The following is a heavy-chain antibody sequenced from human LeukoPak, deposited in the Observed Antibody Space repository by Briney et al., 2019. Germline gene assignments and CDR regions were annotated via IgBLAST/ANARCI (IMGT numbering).Heavy chain of an antibody. J-gene: IGHJ4*02. CDR1: GYTFTSYG. V-gene: IGHV1-18*01. CDR3: ARVGAYYSGSGSLDY. CDR2: ISAYNGNT. Sequence: ASVKVSCKASGYTFTSYGISWVRQAPGQGLEWMGWISAYNGNTNYAQKLQGRVTMTTDTSTSTAYMELRSLRSDDTAVYYCARVGAYYSGSGSLDYWGQGTLVTVSS. D-gene: IGHD3-10*01.